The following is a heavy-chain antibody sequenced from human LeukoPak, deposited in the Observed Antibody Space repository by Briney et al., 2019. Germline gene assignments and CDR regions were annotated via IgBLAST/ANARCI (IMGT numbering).Heavy chain of an antibody. J-gene: IGHJ4*02. CDR3: ARAEGAYDRAFEY. D-gene: IGHD3-22*01. CDR1: GGSISSNTYY. CDR2: ISYSGST. V-gene: IGHV4-61*01. Sequence: PSETLSLTCTVSGGSISSNTYYWSWIRQPPGKGLEWIGYISYSGSTNYNPSLKSRVTISIDTSKNQFSLKLSSVTAADTAVYYCARAEGAYDRAFEYWGQGTLVTVSS.